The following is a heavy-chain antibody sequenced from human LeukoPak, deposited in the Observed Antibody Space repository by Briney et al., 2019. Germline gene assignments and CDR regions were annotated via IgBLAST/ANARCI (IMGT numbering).Heavy chain of an antibody. CDR2: ISGSGTGT. CDR1: GFTFSSFA. CDR3: AKRASRAFDI. J-gene: IGHJ3*02. Sequence: GGSLRLSCTASGFTFSSFAMTWVRQAPGKGLEWVSDISGSGTGTYHAGSVKGRFTISRDNSKNTLYLQMSSLGAEDTAVYYCAKRASRAFDIWGQGTMVTVSS. V-gene: IGHV3-23*01.